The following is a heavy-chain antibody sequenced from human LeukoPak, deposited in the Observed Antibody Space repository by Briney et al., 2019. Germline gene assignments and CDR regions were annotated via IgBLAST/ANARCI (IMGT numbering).Heavy chain of an antibody. D-gene: IGHD3-3*01. CDR1: GFTFSNAW. Sequence: GGSLRLSCAASGFTFSNAWMSWVRQAPGKGLEWVGRIKSKTDGGTTDYAAPVKGRFTISRDDSKNTPYLQMNSLKTEDTAVYYCTTYYDFWSGYCEYFQHWGQGTLVTVSS. CDR3: TTYYDFWSGYCEYFQH. V-gene: IGHV3-15*01. J-gene: IGHJ1*01. CDR2: IKSKTDGGTT.